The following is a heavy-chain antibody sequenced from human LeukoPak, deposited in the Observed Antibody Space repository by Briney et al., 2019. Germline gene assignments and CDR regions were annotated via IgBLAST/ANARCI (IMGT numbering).Heavy chain of an antibody. J-gene: IGHJ4*02. CDR1: GYTFTSYD. V-gene: IGHV1-8*01. CDR2: MNPNSGNT. Sequence: ASVKVSCKASGYTFTSYDINWVRQATGQGLEWMGWMNPNSGNTDYAQKFQGRVTMTRNTSISTAYMELSSLRSEDTAVYYCARAGGIAAAGTDWGQGTLVTVSS. D-gene: IGHD6-13*01. CDR3: ARAGGIAAAGTD.